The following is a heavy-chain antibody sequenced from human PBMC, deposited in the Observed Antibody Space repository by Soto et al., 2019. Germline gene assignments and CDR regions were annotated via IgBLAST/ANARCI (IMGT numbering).Heavy chain of an antibody. Sequence: QVQLQESGPGLVKPSETLALTCNVSGDFLSNYHWSWIRQPPGKGLEWIGYYTGSPNYNPSLQSRVTMSVDMSKSQFSLTLGSVTAADPAVYYCATYINGGGGRGYWCQGTLVTVSS. CDR1: GDFLSNYH. CDR2: YYTGSP. CDR3: ATYINGGGGRGY. V-gene: IGHV4-59*08. J-gene: IGHJ4*02. D-gene: IGHD2-8*01.